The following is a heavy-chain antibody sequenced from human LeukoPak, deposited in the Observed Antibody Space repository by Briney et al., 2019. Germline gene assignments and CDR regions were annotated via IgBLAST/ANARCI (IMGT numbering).Heavy chain of an antibody. D-gene: IGHD2-2*02. V-gene: IGHV4-61*02. CDR2: IYSSGRT. Sequence: PSQTLSLTCTVSGGSISSGDYYWSWIRQPAGKGLEWIGRIYSSGRTNYNASLKSRVTMSVDTSKNQFSLKLSSVTAADTAVYYCARGGGIPDPDYYYYYYMDVWGKGTTVTVSS. J-gene: IGHJ6*03. CDR1: GGSISSGDYY. CDR3: ARGGGIPDPDYYYYYYMDV.